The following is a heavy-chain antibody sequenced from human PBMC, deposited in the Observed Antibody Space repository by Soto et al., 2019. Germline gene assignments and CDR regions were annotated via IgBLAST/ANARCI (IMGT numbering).Heavy chain of an antibody. CDR2: IWYAGSNN. Sequence: QVQLVESGGGVVQPGRSLRLSCAASGFTFSSYGMHWVRQAPGKGLEWVAVIWYAGSNNYYADSVKGRFNISRDNSKNTLYLQMNSLRAEDTAEYYCARTDYGGTYFDYWGQRTLVTVSS. V-gene: IGHV3-33*01. CDR3: ARTDYGGTYFDY. J-gene: IGHJ4*02. D-gene: IGHD4-17*01. CDR1: GFTFSSYG.